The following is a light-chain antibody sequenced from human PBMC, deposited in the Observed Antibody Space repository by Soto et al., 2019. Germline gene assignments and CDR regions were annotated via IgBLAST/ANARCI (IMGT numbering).Light chain of an antibody. Sequence: QSALTQPASVSGFPGQSITISCTGTSSDVGGYNYVSWYQQHPGKAPKLMIYDVSNRPSGVSNRFSGSKSGNTASLTISGLQAEDEADSYCISYTTGNSYVFGTGTKLTVL. J-gene: IGLJ1*01. CDR1: SSDVGGYNY. CDR3: ISYTTGNSYV. V-gene: IGLV2-14*01. CDR2: DVS.